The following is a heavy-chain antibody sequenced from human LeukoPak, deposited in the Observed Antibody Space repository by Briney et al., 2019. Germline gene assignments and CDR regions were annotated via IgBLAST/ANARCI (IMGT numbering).Heavy chain of an antibody. D-gene: IGHD2-15*01. V-gene: IGHV5-51*01. CDR1: GYNFATYW. J-gene: IGHJ4*02. CDR3: ASFSDGKDTDFDH. Sequence: GESLKISCQASGYNFATYWIGWVRQMPGKGLEYVGLIYPDDSDTKYSPSFQGQVTISADKSISTAYLQWSGLKASDTAMYYCASFSDGKDTDFDHWGQGTLVTVSS. CDR2: IYPDDSDT.